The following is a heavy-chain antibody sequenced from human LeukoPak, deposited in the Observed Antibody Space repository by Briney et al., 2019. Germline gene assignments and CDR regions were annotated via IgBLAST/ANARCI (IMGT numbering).Heavy chain of an antibody. Sequence: SETLSLTCAVYGGSFSGYYWSWIRQPPGKGLEWIGEINHSGSTNYNPSLKSRVTISVDTSKNQFSLKLSSVTAADTAVYYCARGLTVTTRDFDYWGQGTLVTVSS. V-gene: IGHV4-34*01. CDR3: ARGLTVTTRDFDY. J-gene: IGHJ4*02. CDR2: INHSGST. CDR1: GGSFSGYY. D-gene: IGHD4-17*01.